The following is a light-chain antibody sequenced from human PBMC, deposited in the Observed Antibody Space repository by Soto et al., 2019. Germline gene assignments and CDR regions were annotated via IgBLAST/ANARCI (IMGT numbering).Light chain of an antibody. Sequence: EVVLTQSPGTVSLSRGERATLSCRASERIYSAYLAWYQQKPGQAPRLLIYGASNRATGIPDRFSGSGSGTDFTLTISRLEPEDFAVYYCQQYGSSGTFGQGTKVDIK. J-gene: IGKJ1*01. V-gene: IGKV3-20*01. CDR3: QQYGSSGT. CDR1: ERIYSAY. CDR2: GAS.